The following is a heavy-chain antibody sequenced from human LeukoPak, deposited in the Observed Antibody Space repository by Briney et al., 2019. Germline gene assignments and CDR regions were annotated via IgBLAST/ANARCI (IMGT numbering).Heavy chain of an antibody. V-gene: IGHV3-30*18. CDR2: ISYDGRNK. Sequence: PGRSLRLSCAASGFTFTNYDMHWVRQAPGKGLEWVAVISYDGRNKYYTDSVKGRFTISRDNSKNTLYLQMNSLRAEDTAVYYCAKDVGERYYFDYWGQGTLVTVSS. J-gene: IGHJ4*02. CDR1: GFTFTNYD. CDR3: AKDVGERYYFDY.